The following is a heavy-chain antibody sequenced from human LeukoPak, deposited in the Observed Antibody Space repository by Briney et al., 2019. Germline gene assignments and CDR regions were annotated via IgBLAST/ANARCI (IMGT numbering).Heavy chain of an antibody. V-gene: IGHV4-39*07. CDR1: GGSISSYY. D-gene: IGHD6-19*01. CDR2: IYHSGST. Sequence: KPSETLSLTCTVSGGSISSYYWGWIRQPPGKGLEWIGSIYHSGSTYYNPSLKSRVTISVDTSKNQFSLKLSSVTAADTAVYYCASGARQWLPYYWGQGTLVTVSS. CDR3: ASGARQWLPYY. J-gene: IGHJ4*02.